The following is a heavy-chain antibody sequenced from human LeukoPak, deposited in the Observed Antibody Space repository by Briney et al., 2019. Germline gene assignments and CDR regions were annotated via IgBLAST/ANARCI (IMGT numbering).Heavy chain of an antibody. CDR1: GFTFDDYA. CDR2: INWNGGST. V-gene: IGHV3-20*04. D-gene: IGHD3-22*01. J-gene: IGHJ4*02. Sequence: GDSLRLSCAASGFTFDDYAMSWVRQAPGKGLEWVSGINWNGGSTDYADSAKGRFTISRDNAKNSLYLQMNSLRAEDTALYYCARARSSGYYSADDYWGQGTLVTVSS. CDR3: ARARSSGYYSADDY.